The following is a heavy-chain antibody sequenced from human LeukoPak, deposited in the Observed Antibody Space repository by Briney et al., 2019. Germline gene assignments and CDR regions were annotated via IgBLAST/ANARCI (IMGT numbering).Heavy chain of an antibody. CDR1: GFTFSSYW. CDR3: ARDRRYFDWLLALSMMSAFDI. J-gene: IGHJ3*02. CDR2: IKQDGSEK. D-gene: IGHD3-9*01. Sequence: GGSLRLSCAASGFTFSSYWMSWVRQAPGKGLEWVANIKQDGSEKYYVDSVKGRFTISRDNAKNSLYLQMNSLRAEDTAVYYCARDRRYFDWLLALSMMSAFDIWGQGTMVTVSS. V-gene: IGHV3-7*01.